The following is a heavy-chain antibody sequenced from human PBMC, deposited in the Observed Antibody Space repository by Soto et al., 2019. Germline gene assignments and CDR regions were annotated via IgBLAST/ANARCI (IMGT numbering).Heavy chain of an antibody. CDR2: ISGSGGST. D-gene: IGHD3-9*01. J-gene: IGHJ3*02. Sequence: GGSLRLSCAASGFTFSSYAMSWVRQAPGKGLEWVSAISGSGGSTYYADSVKGRFTISRDNSKNTLYLQMNSLRAEDTAVYYCAKGGGYYDISTGYYAGDAFDIWGQGTMVTVSS. V-gene: IGHV3-23*01. CDR1: GFTFSSYA. CDR3: AKGGGYYDISTGYYAGDAFDI.